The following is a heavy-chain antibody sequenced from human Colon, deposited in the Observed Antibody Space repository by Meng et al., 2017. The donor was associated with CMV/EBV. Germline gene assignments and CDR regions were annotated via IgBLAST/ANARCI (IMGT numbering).Heavy chain of an antibody. J-gene: IGHJ4*02. CDR1: CFTFSNAW. CDR3: SAGAGMSDTDY. D-gene: IGHD3-10*01. CDR2: IKRKSDGGTL. Sequence: APCFTFSNAWISWVRQAPGKGLEWVGRIKRKSDGGTLDYAAPVKGRFSISRDDAKNTLYLEMNSLKIEDTAVYYCSAGAGMSDTDYWGQGTLVTVSS. V-gene: IGHV3-15*01.